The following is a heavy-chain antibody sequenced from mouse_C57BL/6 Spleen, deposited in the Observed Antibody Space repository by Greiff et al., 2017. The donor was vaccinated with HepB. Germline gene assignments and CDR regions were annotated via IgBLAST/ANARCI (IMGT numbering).Heavy chain of an antibody. J-gene: IGHJ2*01. CDR2: ISYDGSN. CDR3: ARDVY. V-gene: IGHV3-6*01. CDR1: GYSITSGYY. Sequence: DVKLQESGPGLVKPSQSLSLTCSVTGYSITSGYYWNWIRQFPGNKLEWMGYISYDGSNNYNPSLKNRISITRDTSKNQFFLKLNSVTTEDTATYYCARDVYWGQGTTLTVSS.